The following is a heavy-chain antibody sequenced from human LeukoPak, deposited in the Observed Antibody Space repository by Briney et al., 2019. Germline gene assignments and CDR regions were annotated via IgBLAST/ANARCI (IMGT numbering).Heavy chain of an antibody. CDR1: GYTFTGYY. J-gene: IGHJ5*02. CDR2: INLNSGGT. D-gene: IGHD6-13*01. V-gene: IGHV1-2*02. Sequence: ASVKVCCKASGYTFTGYYMHWVRQAPGQGREWMGWINLNSGGTNYAQKFQGRVAMTRDTSISTAYMELSRLRSDDTAVYYCARVVAAAVSHWFDPWGQGTLVTVSS. CDR3: ARVVAAAVSHWFDP.